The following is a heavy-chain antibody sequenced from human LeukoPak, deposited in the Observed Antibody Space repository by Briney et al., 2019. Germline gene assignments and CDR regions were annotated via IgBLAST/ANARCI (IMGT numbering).Heavy chain of an antibody. CDR1: GFIFSSYW. D-gene: IGHD6-19*01. CDR2: IKPDGSEK. J-gene: IGHJ4*02. V-gene: IGHV3-7*02. Sequence: HPGGSLRLSCAASGFIFSSYWMTWVRQAPGKGLEWVANIKPDGSEKYYVDSVKGRFTISRDNAKNSLYLQMNSLRAEDTAVYYCATRAGYFDYWGQGTLVTVSS. CDR3: ATRAGYFDY.